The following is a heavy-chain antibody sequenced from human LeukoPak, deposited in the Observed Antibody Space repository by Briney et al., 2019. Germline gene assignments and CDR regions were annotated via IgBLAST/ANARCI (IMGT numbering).Heavy chain of an antibody. D-gene: IGHD4-11*01. CDR3: AKESMTTVTIYGDPFDY. V-gene: IGHV3-23*01. J-gene: IGHJ4*02. CDR2: ISGSDGST. Sequence: GGSLRLSCAASGFTFSSYAMSWVRQAPGKGLEWVSAISGSDGSTYYADSVKGRFAISRDNSKNTLYLKMNSLRAEDTAVYYCAKESMTTVTIYGDPFDYWGQGTLVTVSS. CDR1: GFTFSSYA.